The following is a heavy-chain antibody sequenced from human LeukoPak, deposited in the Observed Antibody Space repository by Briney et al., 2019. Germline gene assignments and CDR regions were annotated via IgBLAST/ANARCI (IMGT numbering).Heavy chain of an antibody. V-gene: IGHV4-39*01. CDR1: GGSISSSSYY. CDR2: IYYSGST. Sequence: PSETLSLTCTVSGGSISSSSYYWGWIRQPPGKGLEWIGSIYYSGSTYYNPSLKGRVTISVDTSKNQFSLKLSSVTAADTAVYYCARPTPPAIAAAGILHWGQGTLVTVSS. D-gene: IGHD6-13*01. CDR3: ARPTPPAIAAAGILH. J-gene: IGHJ1*01.